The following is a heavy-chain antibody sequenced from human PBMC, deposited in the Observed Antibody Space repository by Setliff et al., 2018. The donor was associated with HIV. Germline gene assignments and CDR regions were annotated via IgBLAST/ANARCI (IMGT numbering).Heavy chain of an antibody. J-gene: IGHJ1*01. Sequence: ASVKVSCKASGYTLAGYFMHWVRQAPGQGLEWMGWINPNNGGTNYAQRFQGRVTMTRDTSISTAYMELGRLISDDTALYYCARGGGSSYLYHSRGSEYFQYWGQGALVTVSS. V-gene: IGHV1-2*02. CDR3: ARGGGSSYLYHSRGSEYFQY. CDR1: GYTLAGYF. CDR2: INPNNGGT. D-gene: IGHD3-22*01.